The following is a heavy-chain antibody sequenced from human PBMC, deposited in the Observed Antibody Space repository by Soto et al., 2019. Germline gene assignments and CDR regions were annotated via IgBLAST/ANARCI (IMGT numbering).Heavy chain of an antibody. V-gene: IGHV4-31*03. CDR2: IYYSGST. CDR3: ARECPQHDAFDM. J-gene: IGHJ3*02. D-gene: IGHD2-2*01. CDR1: GGSISSGVYY. Sequence: SETLSLTCTVSGGSISSGVYYWSWIRQHPGKGLEWIGYIYYSGSTYYNPSLKSRVTISVDTSKKQFSLKLSSVTAADTAVYYCARECPQHDAFDMWGQGTLVTV.